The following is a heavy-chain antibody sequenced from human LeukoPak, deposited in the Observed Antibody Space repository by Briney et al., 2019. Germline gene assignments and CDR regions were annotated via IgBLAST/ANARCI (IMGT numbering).Heavy chain of an antibody. CDR2: ISGSGGST. J-gene: IGHJ1*01. CDR3: AKDLPNPGTSRHFQY. Sequence: GGSLRHSCAASGFTFTSYALSWVRQAPGKGLEWVSSISGSGGSTYYADSVKGRFTISRDNSKNTLYLQMNSLRAEDTAVYYCAKDLPNPGTSRHFQYWGQGTLVTVSS. CDR1: GFTFTSYA. D-gene: IGHD2-8*01. V-gene: IGHV3-23*01.